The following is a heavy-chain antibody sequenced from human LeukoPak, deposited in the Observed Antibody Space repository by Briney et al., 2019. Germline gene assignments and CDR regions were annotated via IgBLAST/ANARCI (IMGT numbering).Heavy chain of an antibody. CDR1: GFTFSSYS. J-gene: IGHJ4*02. CDR2: ISSSSSYI. V-gene: IGHV3-21*01. D-gene: IGHD4/OR15-4a*01. CDR3: ASESAANDY. Sequence: PGGSLRLSCAASGFTFSSYSVNWVRQAPGKGLEWVSSISSSSSYIYYADSVMGRFTVSRDNAQNSLYLQMNSLRAEDTAVYYCASESAANDYWGQGSLVTVSS.